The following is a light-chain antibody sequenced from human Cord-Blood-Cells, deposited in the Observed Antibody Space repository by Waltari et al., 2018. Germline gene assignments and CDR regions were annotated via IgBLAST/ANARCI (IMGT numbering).Light chain of an antibody. Sequence: EKVMTQSPATSSVSLGERPTLSCRASQSVSSNLAWYQQRPGQAPRLLIYGASTRATGVPARFSGSGSGTEFTLTISSLQSEDFAVYYCQQYNSLPLTFGGGTKVEIK. CDR3: QQYNSLPLT. V-gene: IGKV3-15*01. CDR2: GAS. J-gene: IGKJ4*02. CDR1: QSVSSN.